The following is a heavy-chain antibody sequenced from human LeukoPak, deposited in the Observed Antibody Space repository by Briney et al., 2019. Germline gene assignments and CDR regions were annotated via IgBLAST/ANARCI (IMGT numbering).Heavy chain of an antibody. CDR1: GYTFTSYY. Sequence: ASVKVSCKASGYTFTSYYMHWVRQAPGQGLEWMGIINPSGGSTSYAQKFQGRVTMTRDTSTSTVYMELSSLRSEDTAVYYCARPYSNTYYYYYYGMDVWGQGTTVTVSS. CDR3: ARPYSNTYYYYYYGMDV. CDR2: INPSGGST. D-gene: IGHD4-11*01. J-gene: IGHJ6*02. V-gene: IGHV1-46*01.